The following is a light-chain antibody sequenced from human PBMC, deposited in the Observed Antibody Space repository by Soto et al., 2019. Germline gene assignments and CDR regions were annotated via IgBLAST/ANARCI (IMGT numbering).Light chain of an antibody. CDR3: QQSNNWPYT. CDR2: GAS. J-gene: IGKJ2*01. V-gene: IGKV3-15*01. CDR1: QSVSHN. Sequence: EIVMTRSPATLSVSPGERATLSCRASQSVSHNLAWYQQKPGQAPRLLFYGASTRATGIPARFSGSGSGTDFTLTISSLQSEDFAVYYCQQSNNWPYTFGQGTKLEIK.